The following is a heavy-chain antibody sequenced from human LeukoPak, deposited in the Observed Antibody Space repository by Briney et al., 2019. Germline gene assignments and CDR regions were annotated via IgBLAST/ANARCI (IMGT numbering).Heavy chain of an antibody. J-gene: IGHJ4*02. CDR3: ARGEVRSKIAWDEYYFDY. CDR2: VHLDGRT. D-gene: IGHD6-13*01. CDR1: GGSVINTNW. V-gene: IGHV4-4*02. Sequence: SETLSLTCGVSGGSVINTNWWTWVRQPPGKGLEWIGEVHLDGRTNYNPSLESRLTMSVDVSENQVSLKLTSVTAADTAVYYCARGEVRSKIAWDEYYFDYWGQGTLVTVSS.